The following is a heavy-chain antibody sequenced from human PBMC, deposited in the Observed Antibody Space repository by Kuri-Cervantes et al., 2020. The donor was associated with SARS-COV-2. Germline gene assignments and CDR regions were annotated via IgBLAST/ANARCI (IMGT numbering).Heavy chain of an antibody. D-gene: IGHD1-26*01. CDR1: GGSISSSYY. V-gene: IGHV4-39*01. CDR2: IYYSGST. J-gene: IGHJ4*02. CDR3: ARHGSYGWELSPYYFDY. Sequence: SETLSLTCTVSGGSISSSYYWGWIRQPPGKGLEWIGSIYYSGSTYYNPSLKSRVTISVDTSKNQFSLKLSPVTAADTAVYYCARHGSYGWELSPYYFDYWGQGTLVTVSS.